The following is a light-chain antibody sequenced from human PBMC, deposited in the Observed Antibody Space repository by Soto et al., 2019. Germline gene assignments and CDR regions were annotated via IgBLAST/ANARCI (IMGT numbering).Light chain of an antibody. CDR1: STDFVSYNR. Sequence: QSALAQPPSVSGSPGQSVTISCTGTSTDFVSYNRVSWYQQPPGTAPKLIIYEASNRPSAVPDRFSGSKSGNTASLTISGLQAADEADYYCSLYTSENTYVFGTGPKVTVL. CDR3: SLYTSENTYV. CDR2: EAS. V-gene: IGLV2-18*01. J-gene: IGLJ1*01.